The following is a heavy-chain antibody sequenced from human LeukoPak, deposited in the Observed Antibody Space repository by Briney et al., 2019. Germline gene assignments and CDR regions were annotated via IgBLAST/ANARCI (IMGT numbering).Heavy chain of an antibody. CDR2: ISAYNGNT. Sequence: GASVKVSCKASGYTFTSYGISWVRQAPGQGLEWRGWISAYNGNTNYAPTLRGRVTMTTDTSTSTAYMELRSLRSDDTAVYYCARDLEYYDSSGYYHDYWGEGTLVTVSS. CDR3: ARDLEYYDSSGYYHDY. D-gene: IGHD3-22*01. V-gene: IGHV1-18*01. CDR1: GYTFTSYG. J-gene: IGHJ4*02.